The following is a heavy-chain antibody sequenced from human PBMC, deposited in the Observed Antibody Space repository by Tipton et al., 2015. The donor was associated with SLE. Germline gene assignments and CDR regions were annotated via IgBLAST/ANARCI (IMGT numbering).Heavy chain of an antibody. J-gene: IGHJ4*02. D-gene: IGHD3-22*01. CDR2: IYHNGDT. Sequence: TLSLTCAVSGGSISSGHWWSWVRQPPGKGLEWIGEIYHNGDTNYNPSLKSRVTISVDKSKNNFSLKLSSVTAADTAVYYCARASYYYDSSGYGYWGQGTLVTVSS. CDR1: GGSISSGHW. V-gene: IGHV4-4*02. CDR3: ARASYYYDSSGYGY.